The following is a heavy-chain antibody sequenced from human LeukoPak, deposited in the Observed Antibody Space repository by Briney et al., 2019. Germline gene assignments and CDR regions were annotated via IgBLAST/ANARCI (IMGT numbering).Heavy chain of an antibody. Sequence: SQTLSLTCAISGDSVSSNSAAWNWIRQSPSRGLEWLGRTYYRSNLYNDYAVSVKSRITINPDTSKNQFSLQLNSVTPEDTAVYYCARDGARIAAAGSYYGMDVWGQGTTVTVSS. CDR3: ARDGARIAAAGSYYGMDV. V-gene: IGHV6-1*01. CDR1: GDSVSSNSAA. J-gene: IGHJ6*02. CDR2: TYYRSNLYN. D-gene: IGHD6-13*01.